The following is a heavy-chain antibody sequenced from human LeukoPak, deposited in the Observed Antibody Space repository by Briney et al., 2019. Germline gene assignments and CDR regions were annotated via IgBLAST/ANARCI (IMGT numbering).Heavy chain of an antibody. CDR1: GGSISSYY. Sequence: SETLSLTCTVSGGSISSYYWSWIRQPPGKGLEWIGYIYYSGSTNYNPSLKSRVTISVDTSKNQFSLKLSSVTAADTAVYYCASSPYCSCGSCYSGAFDIRGQGTMVTVSS. J-gene: IGHJ3*02. V-gene: IGHV4-59*01. D-gene: IGHD2-15*01. CDR2: IYYSGST. CDR3: ASSPYCSCGSCYSGAFDI.